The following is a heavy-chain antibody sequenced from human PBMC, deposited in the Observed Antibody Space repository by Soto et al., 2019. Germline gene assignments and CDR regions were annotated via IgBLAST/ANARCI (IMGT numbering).Heavy chain of an antibody. D-gene: IGHD1-7*01. CDR3: AREHGTKGVIDY. Sequence: SETLSLTCTVSGASVSSSTGYYLSWIRQFPGKGLEWIGYVYYSGNSYSKPSLRSRVSISVDTSKNEFSLRLTSVTDADTALYYCAREHGTKGVIDYWGQGTLVTVSS. CDR2: VYYSGNS. CDR1: GASVSSSTGYY. J-gene: IGHJ4*02. V-gene: IGHV4-31*03.